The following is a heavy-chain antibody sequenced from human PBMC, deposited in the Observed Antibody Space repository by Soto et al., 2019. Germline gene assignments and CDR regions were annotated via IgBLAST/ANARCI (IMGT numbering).Heavy chain of an antibody. D-gene: IGHD6-13*01. V-gene: IGHV4-30-2*01. CDR2: IYHSGST. J-gene: IGHJ5*02. CDR3: ARLNSGSSWYDNWFEP. CDR1: GGSISSGGYS. Sequence: PSETLSLTCAVSGGSISSGGYSWSWIRQPPGKGLEWIGYIYHSGSTYYNPSLKSRVTISVDRSKNQFSLKLSSVTAADTVLYYCARLNSGSSWYDNWFEPWGQGTLVTVSS.